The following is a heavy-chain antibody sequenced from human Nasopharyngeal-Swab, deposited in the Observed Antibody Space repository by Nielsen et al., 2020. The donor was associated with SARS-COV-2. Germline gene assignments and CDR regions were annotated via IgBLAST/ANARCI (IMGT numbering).Heavy chain of an antibody. J-gene: IGHJ4*02. Sequence: GSLRLSCTVSGGSISSYYWSWIRQPPGKGLEWIGYIYYSGSTNYNPSLKSRVTISVDTSKNQFSLKLSSVTAADTAVYYCARHSANYYDSSGYFDYWGQGTLVTVSS. D-gene: IGHD3-22*01. CDR1: GGSISSYY. V-gene: IGHV4-59*08. CDR3: ARHSANYYDSSGYFDY. CDR2: IYYSGST.